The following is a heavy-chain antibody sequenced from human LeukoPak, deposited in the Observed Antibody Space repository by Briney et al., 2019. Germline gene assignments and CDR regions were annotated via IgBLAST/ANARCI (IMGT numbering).Heavy chain of an antibody. J-gene: IGHJ4*02. CDR2: IIPILGIA. CDR1: RGTFSSYT. Sequence: SVTVSYMPSRGTFSSYTISWVRQAPGQGLEWMGRIIPILGIANYAQKFQGRVTIPADKSTSTAYMELSSLRSEDTAVYYCAGTYYYDSSGYLDYWGQGTLVTVSS. V-gene: IGHV1-69*02. D-gene: IGHD3-22*01. CDR3: AGTYYYDSSGYLDY.